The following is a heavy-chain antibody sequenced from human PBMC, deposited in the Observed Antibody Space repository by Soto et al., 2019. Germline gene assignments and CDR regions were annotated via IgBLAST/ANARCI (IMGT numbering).Heavy chain of an antibody. CDR3: TRGPFSGYDSYFHY. D-gene: IGHD5-12*01. CDR1: GYTFSHYH. Sequence: QVQLVQSGAEVKKPGASVRISCQASGYTFSHYHINWVRQAPGHGLEWIGILRLGGQATTDSQKFQGSVTMTSDTSTATVYMELSSLRSDDTAVYYCTRGPFSGYDSYFHYWGQGTLITVSS. CDR2: LRLGGQAT. V-gene: IGHV1-46*03. J-gene: IGHJ4*02.